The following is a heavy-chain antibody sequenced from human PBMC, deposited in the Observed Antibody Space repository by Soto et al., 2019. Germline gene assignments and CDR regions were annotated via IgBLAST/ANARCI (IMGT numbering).Heavy chain of an antibody. CDR3: ARSRADYYYDSSGYYPPDY. J-gene: IGHJ4*02. CDR1: GYTFTSYA. Sequence: ASVKVSCKASGYTFTSYAMHWVRQAPGQRLEWMGWINAGNGNTKYSQKFQGRVTITRDTSASTAYMELSSLRSEDTAVYYCARSRADYYYDSSGYYPPDYWGQGTLVTVSS. V-gene: IGHV1-3*01. CDR2: INAGNGNT. D-gene: IGHD3-22*01.